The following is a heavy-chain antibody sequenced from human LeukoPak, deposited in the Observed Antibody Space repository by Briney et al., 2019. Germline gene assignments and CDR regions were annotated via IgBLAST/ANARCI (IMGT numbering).Heavy chain of an antibody. V-gene: IGHV3-30-3*01. D-gene: IGHD6-6*01. CDR1: GFTLSSYA. CDR2: VSYDGSNI. CDR3: ARDRSIYYYYGMDV. J-gene: IGHJ6*02. Sequence: GGSLRLSCAASGFTLSSYAMHWVRQAPGKGLEWVAVVSYDGSNIYYADSVKGRFTISRDNSKNTLYLQMNSLRAEDTAVYYCARDRSIYYYYGMDVWGQGTTVTVSS.